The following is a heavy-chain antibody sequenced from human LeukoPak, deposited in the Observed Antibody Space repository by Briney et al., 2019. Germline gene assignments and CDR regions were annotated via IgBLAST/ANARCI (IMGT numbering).Heavy chain of an antibody. CDR1: GYTFTSYY. D-gene: IGHD2-15*01. CDR3: ARDGGYCSGGSCYSDAFDI. V-gene: IGHV1-69*06. J-gene: IGHJ3*02. Sequence: ASVKVSCKASGYTFTSYYMHWVRQAPGQGLEWMGGIIPIFGTANYAQKFQGRVTITADKSTSTAYMELSSLRSEDMAVYYCARDGGYCSGGSCYSDAFDIWGQGTMVTVSS. CDR2: IIPIFGTA.